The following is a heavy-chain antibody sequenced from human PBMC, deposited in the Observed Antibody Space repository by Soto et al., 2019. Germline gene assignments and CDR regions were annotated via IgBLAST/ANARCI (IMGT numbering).Heavy chain of an antibody. CDR1: GFTFRGHS. J-gene: IGHJ3*01. CDR3: AKDGAVGGVIDAFDV. Sequence: EAQLLESGGGLIQPGGSLRISCAASGFTFRGHSMGWVRQAPGKGLEWVSTVTHDGSATYYAESVRGRFISSRDNSKNTLSLQMNSLSADDTAVYYCAKDGAVGGVIDAFDVWGHGTMVSVSS. V-gene: IGHV3-23*01. CDR2: VTHDGSAT. D-gene: IGHD3-16*01.